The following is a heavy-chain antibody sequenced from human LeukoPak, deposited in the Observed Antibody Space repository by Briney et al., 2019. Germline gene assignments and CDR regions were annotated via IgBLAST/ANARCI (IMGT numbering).Heavy chain of an antibody. J-gene: IGHJ4*02. CDR3: AREIGGSPLFDY. CDR2: MYYSGST. D-gene: IGHD1-26*01. V-gene: IGHV4-59*01. CDR1: GGSISSYH. Sequence: KASETLSLTCTVSGGSISSYHWSWIRQPPGKGLEWIGYMYYSGSTKYNPSLKSRVTISVDTSKNQFSLKLSSVTAADTAVYNCAREIGGSPLFDYWGQGTLVTVSS.